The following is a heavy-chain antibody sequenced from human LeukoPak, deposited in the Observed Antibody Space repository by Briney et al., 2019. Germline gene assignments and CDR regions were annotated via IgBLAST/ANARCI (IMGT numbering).Heavy chain of an antibody. CDR1: GSGFPFSNAW. D-gene: IGHD2-21*01. CDR3: ITPLPYSAQ. Sequence: GGSLRLSCAVSGSGFPFSNAWMSWVRQAPGKGLEWVGRIKPKTDGETTEYAAPVKDRFSISRDDSKSMMYLQMNSLKTEDTAVYYCITPLPYSAQGGQGTLVTVSS. J-gene: IGHJ4*02. CDR2: IKPKTDGETT. V-gene: IGHV3-15*01.